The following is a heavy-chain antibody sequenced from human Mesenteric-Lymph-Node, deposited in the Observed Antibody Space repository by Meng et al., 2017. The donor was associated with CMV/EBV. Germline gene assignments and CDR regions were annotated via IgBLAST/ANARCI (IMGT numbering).Heavy chain of an antibody. D-gene: IGHD3-16*01. V-gene: IGHV3-11*04. Sequence: GESLKISCAASGFNFNDYYMSWIRQAPGKGLEWISYITSSGSTKYYADSVKGRFTISRDNSKNTLYLQMNSLRAEDTAVYYCAKDGGLYFDYWGQGTLVTVSS. J-gene: IGHJ4*02. CDR3: AKDGGLYFDY. CDR2: ITSSGSTK. CDR1: GFNFNDYY.